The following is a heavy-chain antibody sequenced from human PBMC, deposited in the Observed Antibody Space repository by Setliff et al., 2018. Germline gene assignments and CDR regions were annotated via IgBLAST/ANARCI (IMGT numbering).Heavy chain of an antibody. V-gene: IGHV3-74*01. Sequence: LRLSCAASGFTFSSYWMHWVRQAPGKGLVWVSRINSDGSSTSYADSVKGRFTISRDNAKNTLYLQMNSLRAEDTAVYYRARDGSSGWYSFYYYYYMDVWGKGTTVTVSS. D-gene: IGHD6-19*01. CDR2: INSDGSST. CDR3: ARDGSSGWYSFYYYYYMDV. CDR1: GFTFSSYW. J-gene: IGHJ6*03.